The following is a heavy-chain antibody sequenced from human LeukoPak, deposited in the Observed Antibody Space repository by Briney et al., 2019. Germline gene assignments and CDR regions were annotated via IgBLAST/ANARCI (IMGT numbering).Heavy chain of an antibody. D-gene: IGHD2-2*01. CDR2: IYYSGST. CDR1: GGSISSGGYY. V-gene: IGHV4-31*03. J-gene: IGHJ6*02. CDR3: ARDYIDSYADYYYGMDV. Sequence: SETLSLTCTVSGGSISSGGYYWSWIRQHPGKGLEWIGYIYYSGSTYYNPSLKSRVTISVDTSKNQFPLKLSSVTAADTAVYYCARDYIDSYADYYYGMDVWGQGTTVTVSS.